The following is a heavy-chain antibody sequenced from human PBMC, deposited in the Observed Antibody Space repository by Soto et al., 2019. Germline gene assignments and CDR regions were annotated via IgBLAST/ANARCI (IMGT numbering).Heavy chain of an antibody. CDR2: INPKSGAT. V-gene: IGHV1-2*02. CDR1: GYTFSGYY. D-gene: IGHD6-6*01. Sequence: ASVKVSCKASGYTFSGYYLHWVRQAPGQEPEWMGWINPKSGATNFAQKFQGRVTMTRDTAVTTGYMELNRLTSADTGVYYCARSRDRYSSSYLCDFWGQGTLVTVSS. CDR3: ARSRDRYSSSYLCDF. J-gene: IGHJ4*02.